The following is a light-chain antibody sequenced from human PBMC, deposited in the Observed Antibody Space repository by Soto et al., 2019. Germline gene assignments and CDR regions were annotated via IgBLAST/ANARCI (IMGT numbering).Light chain of an antibody. CDR1: QGISSY. J-gene: IGKJ1*01. CDR3: QQDYGATPT. V-gene: IGKV1-9*01. Sequence: IQLTQSPSSLSASVGDRVTITCRASQGISSYLAWYQQKPGKAPKLLIYGASTLQSGVPSRFSGTGSGTDFTLTISSLQPEDFATYYCQQDYGATPTCGPETKVDIK. CDR2: GAS.